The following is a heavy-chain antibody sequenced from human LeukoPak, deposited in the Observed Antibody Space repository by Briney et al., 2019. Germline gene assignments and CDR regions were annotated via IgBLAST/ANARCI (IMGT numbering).Heavy chain of an antibody. CDR2: ISYDGSNK. Sequence: PGRSLRLSCAASGFTFSSYAMHWVRQAPGKGLEWVAVISYDGSNKYYADSVKGRFTISRDNSKNALYLQMNSLRAEDTAVYYCAKDQWNTMVRGCFDYWGQGTLVTVSS. V-gene: IGHV3-30-3*01. CDR1: GFTFSSYA. CDR3: AKDQWNTMVRGCFDY. D-gene: IGHD3-10*01. J-gene: IGHJ4*02.